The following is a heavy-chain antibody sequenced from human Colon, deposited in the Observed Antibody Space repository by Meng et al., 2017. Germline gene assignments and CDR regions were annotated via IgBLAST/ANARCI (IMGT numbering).Heavy chain of an antibody. V-gene: IGHV4-61*01. CDR1: GGSVSSGSYY. Sequence: QVQLAESGPGLVRPSETLSLTCTASGGSVSSGSYYWSWLRQPPGKGLEWIGYIYYTGSTNYHPSLKSRVTISVDTSKNQFSLKLSSVTAADTAVYYCARGPLDYWGQGTLVTVSS. CDR2: IYYTGST. J-gene: IGHJ4*02. CDR3: ARGPLDY.